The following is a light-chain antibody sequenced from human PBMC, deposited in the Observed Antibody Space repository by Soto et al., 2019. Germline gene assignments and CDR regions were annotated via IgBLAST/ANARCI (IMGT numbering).Light chain of an antibody. CDR1: QSVLYSSNNQNF. CDR2: AAS. CDR3: QSYNTARPT. V-gene: IGKV4-1*01. Sequence: DIVMTQSPDSLAVSLGERATISCKSSQSVLYSSNNQNFLAWYQXKQGKPHQLXIYAASTLQSGVPSRFSGSGSGTAGTLTISGLQPEDLETYDCQSYNTARPTFGQGTRLEI. J-gene: IGKJ5*01.